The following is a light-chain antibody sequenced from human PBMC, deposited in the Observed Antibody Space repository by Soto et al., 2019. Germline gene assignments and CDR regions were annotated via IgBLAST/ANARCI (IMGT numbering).Light chain of an antibody. J-gene: IGLJ2*01. CDR2: RSN. Sequence: QLVLTQPPSASGTPGQRVTISCSGSTSNIGGNYVNWYQQLPGTAPKLLIYRSNQRPSGVPDRFSASKSGTSASLAISGLRSEDEADYYCAAWDDSQIVVFGGGTKVTVL. CDR1: TSNIGGNY. CDR3: AAWDDSQIVV. V-gene: IGLV1-47*01.